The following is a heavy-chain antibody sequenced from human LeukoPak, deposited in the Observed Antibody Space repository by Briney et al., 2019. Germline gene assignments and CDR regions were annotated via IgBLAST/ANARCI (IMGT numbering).Heavy chain of an antibody. Sequence: PSETLSLTCAVYGGSFSGYYWSWIRQPPGKGLEWIGEINHSGSTNYNPSLKSRVTISVDTSKNQFSLKLSSVTAADTAVYYCARDWSLSSRDGYKTPPPGGAFDIWGQGTMVTVSS. J-gene: IGHJ3*02. V-gene: IGHV4-34*01. CDR1: GGSFSGYY. D-gene: IGHD5-24*01. CDR2: INHSGST. CDR3: ARDWSLSSRDGYKTPPPGGAFDI.